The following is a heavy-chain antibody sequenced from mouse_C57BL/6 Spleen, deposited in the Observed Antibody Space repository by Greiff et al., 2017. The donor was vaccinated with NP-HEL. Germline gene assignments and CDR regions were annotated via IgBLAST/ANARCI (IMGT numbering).Heavy chain of an antibody. V-gene: IGHV5-9-1*02. CDR2: ISSGGDYI. Sequence: EVKVEESGEGLVKPGGSLKLSCAASGFTFSSYAMSWVRQTPEKRLEWVAYISSGGDYIYYADTVKGRFTISRDNARNTLYLQMSSLKSEDTAMYYCTRDPSHYYGSSYGYVDVWGTGTTVTVSS. CDR3: TRDPSHYYGSSYGYVDV. CDR1: GFTFSSYA. D-gene: IGHD1-1*01. J-gene: IGHJ1*03.